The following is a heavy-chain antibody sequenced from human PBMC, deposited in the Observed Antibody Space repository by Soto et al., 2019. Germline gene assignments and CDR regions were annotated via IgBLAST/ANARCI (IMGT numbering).Heavy chain of an antibody. CDR3: ARETVITMVRGANRGGYFDY. J-gene: IGHJ4*02. V-gene: IGHV1-69*01. CDR2: IIPIFDTA. Sequence: QVQLVQSGAEVKKPGSSVKVSCTASGGTFSSYAISWVRQAPGQGLEWMGGIIPIFDTANNAQKLQGRVTITADESTSTAYMELSSLRSEDTAVYYCARETVITMVRGANRGGYFDYRGQGTLVTVSS. CDR1: GGTFSSYA. D-gene: IGHD3-10*01.